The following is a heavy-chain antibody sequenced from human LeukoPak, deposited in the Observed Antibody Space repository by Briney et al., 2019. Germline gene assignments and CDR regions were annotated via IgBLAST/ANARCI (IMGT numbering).Heavy chain of an antibody. Sequence: PGGSLRLSCAASGFTFSSYAMSWVRQAPGKGLEWVSAISGSGSTYYADSVKGRFTISRDNSKNTLYLQMNSLRAEDTAVYYCAKTLGIAAARGAFDIWGQGTMVTVSS. D-gene: IGHD6-13*01. V-gene: IGHV3-23*01. CDR3: AKTLGIAAARGAFDI. CDR2: ISGSGST. CDR1: GFTFSSYA. J-gene: IGHJ3*02.